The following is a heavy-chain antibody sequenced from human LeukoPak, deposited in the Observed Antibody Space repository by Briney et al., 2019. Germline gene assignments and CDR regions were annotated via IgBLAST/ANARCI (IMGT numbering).Heavy chain of an antibody. V-gene: IGHV3-48*03. CDR3: ARDPRGQVTVLAGQKYYYYGLDV. CDR2: IGGSGSTK. Sequence: GGSLRLSCAASGFTFSDSEMNWVRQAPGKGLEGVSYIGGSGSTKDYADSVKGRFTISRDNAKNSLYLQMDSLRAEDTAIYYCARDPRGQVTVLAGQKYYYYGLDVWGQGTTVTVSS. J-gene: IGHJ6*02. D-gene: IGHD2-2*01. CDR1: GFTFSDSE.